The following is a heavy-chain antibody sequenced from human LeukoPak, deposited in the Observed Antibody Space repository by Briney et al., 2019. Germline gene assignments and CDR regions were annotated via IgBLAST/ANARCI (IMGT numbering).Heavy chain of an antibody. J-gene: IGHJ5*02. Sequence: ASVRVSCKASGYTFTGYYMHWVRQAPGQGLEWMGWINPNSGGTNYAQKFQGRVTMTRDTSISTAYMELSRLRSDDTAVYYCARGGSIYDYVWGSYRLFDPWGQGTLVTVSS. CDR2: INPNSGGT. CDR1: GYTFTGYY. D-gene: IGHD3-16*02. CDR3: ARGGSIYDYVWGSYRLFDP. V-gene: IGHV1-2*02.